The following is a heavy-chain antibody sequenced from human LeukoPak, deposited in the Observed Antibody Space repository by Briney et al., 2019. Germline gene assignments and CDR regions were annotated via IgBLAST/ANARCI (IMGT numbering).Heavy chain of an antibody. V-gene: IGHV3-11*04. CDR3: ARGWDDLAARGYYFDY. J-gene: IGHJ4*02. CDR1: GFTFSDYY. D-gene: IGHD6-6*01. CDR2: ISSSGTTI. Sequence: PGGSLRLSCAASGFTFSDYYITWIRQAPGKGLEWVSYISSSGTTIYYADSVKGRFTISRDNAKNSLYLQMNSLRAEDTAVYYCARGWDDLAARGYYFDYWGQGTLVTVSS.